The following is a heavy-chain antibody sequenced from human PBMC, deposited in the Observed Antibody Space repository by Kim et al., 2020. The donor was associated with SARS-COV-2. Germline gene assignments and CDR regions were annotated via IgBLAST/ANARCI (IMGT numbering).Heavy chain of an antibody. CDR1: GFTFSSYA. CDR2: ISYDGSNK. D-gene: IGHD6-19*01. Sequence: GGSLRLSCAASGFTFSSYAMHWVRQAPGKGLEWVAVISYDGSNKYYADSVKGRFTISRDNSKNTLYLQMNSLRAEDTAVYYCARDRHSSGWYSVPLLWGQGTLVTVSS. CDR3: ARDRHSSGWYSVPLL. J-gene: IGHJ4*02. V-gene: IGHV3-30-3*01.